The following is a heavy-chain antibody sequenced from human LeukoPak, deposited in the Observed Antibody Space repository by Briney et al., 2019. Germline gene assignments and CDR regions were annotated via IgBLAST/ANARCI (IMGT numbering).Heavy chain of an antibody. CDR1: GFIVSSNY. J-gene: IGHJ4*02. CDR3: ARDLGDFDY. D-gene: IGHD7-27*01. V-gene: IGHV3-66*02. Sequence: GGSLRLSCTASGFIVSSNYMSWVRQAPGKGLEWVSIIYSGGGTYYADSVKGRFTISRDNSKNTLYLQMNSLRAEDTAVCYCARDLGDFDYWGQGTLVTVSS. CDR2: IYSGGGT.